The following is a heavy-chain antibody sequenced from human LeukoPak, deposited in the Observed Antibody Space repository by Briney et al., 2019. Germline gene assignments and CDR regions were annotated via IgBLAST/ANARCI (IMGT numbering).Heavy chain of an antibody. V-gene: IGHV4-34*01. J-gene: IGHJ4*02. Sequence: SETLSLTCAVYGGSFSGYYWSWIRQPPGKGLEWIGEINHSGSTNYNPSLKSRVTISVDTSKNQYSLKLSSVTAADTAVYYCARTADSSAPGFDYWGQGTLVTVSS. CDR3: ARTADSSAPGFDY. CDR1: GGSFSGYY. CDR2: INHSGST. D-gene: IGHD3-22*01.